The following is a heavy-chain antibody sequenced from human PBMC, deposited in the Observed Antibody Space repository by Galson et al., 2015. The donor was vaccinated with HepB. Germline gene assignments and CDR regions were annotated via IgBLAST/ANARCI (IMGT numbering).Heavy chain of an antibody. V-gene: IGHV3-23*01. CDR2: VSGDSATT. CDR1: GFSFSAYA. CDR3: VKRAETSYMDV. J-gene: IGHJ6*03. D-gene: IGHD6-19*01. Sequence: SLRLSCAASGFSFSAYAMRWVRQAPGKGMEWVSGVSGDSATTYYADSVKGRFTISRDNSKNMLYLQMNSLRVEDTAIYYCVKRAETSYMDVWGKGTTVTVSS.